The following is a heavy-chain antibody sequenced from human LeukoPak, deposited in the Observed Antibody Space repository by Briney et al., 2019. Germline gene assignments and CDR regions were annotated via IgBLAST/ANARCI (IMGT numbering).Heavy chain of an antibody. CDR1: GGSFSGYY. J-gene: IGHJ6*03. V-gene: IGHV4-34*01. Sequence: CXXXGGSFSGYYWSWIRQPPGKGLEWIGEINHSGSTNYNPSLKSRVTISVDASKNQFSLKLRYVTAADTAVYYCGXXXXXXXXXXSYYYYNYMDVWGKGTTVTVSS. CDR3: GXXXXXXXXXXSYYYYNYMDV. CDR2: INHSGST.